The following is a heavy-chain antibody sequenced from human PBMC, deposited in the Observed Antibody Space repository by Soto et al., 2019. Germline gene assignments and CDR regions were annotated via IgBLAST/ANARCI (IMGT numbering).Heavy chain of an antibody. J-gene: IGHJ6*03. CDR3: AKSLVFVDHAYMDV. CDR1: GGSFISYI. D-gene: IGHD2-21*01. CDR2: SIPIQGRA. V-gene: IGHV1-69*02. Sequence: QVQLVQSGAEVRKPGSSVKVSCEASGGSFISYIFTWVRQAPGQGLEWMGRSIPIQGRADYALKFQDRVTITADRSPQTVYMELRSLRPEDTDLYYCAKSLVFVDHAYMDVWGKGTTVTVSS.